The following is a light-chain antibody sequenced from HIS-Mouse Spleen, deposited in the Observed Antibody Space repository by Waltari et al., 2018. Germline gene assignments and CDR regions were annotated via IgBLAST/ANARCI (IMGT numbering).Light chain of an antibody. J-gene: IGLJ3*02. Sequence: SYELTQPPPVSVSPGQTARITCSGDALPTKYAYWYQQKSGQAPVLVIYEDSKRPSGIPERFSGSSSGTMATLTISGAQVEDEADYYCYSTDSSGNHRRVFGGGTKLTVL. CDR3: YSTDSSGNHRRV. CDR2: EDS. CDR1: ALPTKY. V-gene: IGLV3-10*01.